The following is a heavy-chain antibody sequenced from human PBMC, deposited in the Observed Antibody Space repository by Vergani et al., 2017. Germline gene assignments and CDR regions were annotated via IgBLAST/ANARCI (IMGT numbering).Heavy chain of an antibody. D-gene: IGHD1/OR15-1a*01. J-gene: IGHJ6*02. CDR2: INPNSGGT. CDR1: GYTFTGYY. Sequence: QVQLVQSGAEVKKPGASVKVSCKASGYTFTGYYMHWVRQSPGQGLEWMGWINPNSGGTNYAQKFQGRVTMTRDTSITTAYMELSRLRSDDTAVYYCARVNICYYYYGMDVWGQGTTVTVSS. V-gene: IGHV1-2*02. CDR3: ARVNICYYYYGMDV.